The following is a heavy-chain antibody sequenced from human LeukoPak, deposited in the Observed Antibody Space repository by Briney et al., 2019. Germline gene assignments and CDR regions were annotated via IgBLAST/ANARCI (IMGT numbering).Heavy chain of an antibody. CDR3: ARDYGDYLSYFDY. CDR2: ISADNGNT. J-gene: IGHJ4*02. Sequence: ASVKVSCKGSGYTLSNHAFSWVRQAPGQGLEWMGWISADNGNTNHARKFQGRVSLTTDTSTSTAYMELRSLRSDDTAVYYCARDYGDYLSYFDYWGQGTLVTVSS. CDR1: GYTLSNHA. V-gene: IGHV1-18*04. D-gene: IGHD4-17*01.